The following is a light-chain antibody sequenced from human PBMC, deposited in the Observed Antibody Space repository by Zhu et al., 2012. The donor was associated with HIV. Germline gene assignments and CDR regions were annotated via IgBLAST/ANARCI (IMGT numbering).Light chain of an antibody. V-gene: IGKV1-9*01. CDR1: QGISNY. CDR3: QHLTIYPT. CDR2: AAS. Sequence: DIQLTQSPSFLSASVGDRVTISCRASQGISNYLAWYHQKPGKAPKLLIYAASILQSGVPSRFSGSGSGTEFTLTISSLQPEDFATYYCQHLTIYPTFGGGSQGGDET. J-gene: IGKJ4*01.